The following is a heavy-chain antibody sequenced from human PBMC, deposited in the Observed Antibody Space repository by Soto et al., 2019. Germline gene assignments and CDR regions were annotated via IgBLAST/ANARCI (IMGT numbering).Heavy chain of an antibody. V-gene: IGHV1-3*01. CDR1: GYTFTSYA. J-gene: IGHJ4*02. Sequence: ASVKVSCKASGYTFTSYAMHWVRQAPGQRLEWMGWINAGNGNTKYSQKFQGRVTITRDTSASTAYMELSSLRSEDTAVYYCAREQRKTYYYDSSGHYPFDYWGQGTLVTVSS. D-gene: IGHD3-22*01. CDR3: AREQRKTYYYDSSGHYPFDY. CDR2: INAGNGNT.